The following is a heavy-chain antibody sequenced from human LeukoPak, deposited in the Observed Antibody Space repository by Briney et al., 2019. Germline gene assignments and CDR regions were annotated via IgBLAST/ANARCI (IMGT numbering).Heavy chain of an antibody. CDR2: IYDSVST. V-gene: IGHV4-30-4*07. CDR1: GGSISSGGYS. Sequence: PSETLSLTCAVSGGSISSGGYSWSWIRQPPGKGLEWIGYIYDSVSTYYNPSLKSRVTISVDTSKNQFSLKLSSVTAADTAVYYCARERYSSSSGSVFDYWGQGTLVTVSS. J-gene: IGHJ4*02. D-gene: IGHD6-6*01. CDR3: ARERYSSSSGSVFDY.